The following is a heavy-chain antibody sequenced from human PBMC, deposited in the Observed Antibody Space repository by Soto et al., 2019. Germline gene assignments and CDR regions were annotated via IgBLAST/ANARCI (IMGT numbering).Heavy chain of an antibody. CDR1: GGTFSSYT. D-gene: IGHD3-10*01. V-gene: IGHV1-69*02. CDR3: SVSTYGSVLPPAYYFDY. J-gene: IGHJ4*02. CDR2: IIPILGIA. Sequence: SVKVSCKASGGTFSSYTISWVRQAPGQGLEWMGRIIPILGIANYAQKFQGRVTITADKSTSTAYMELSSLRSEDTAVYYCSVSTYGSVLPPAYYFDYWGQGTLVTVSS.